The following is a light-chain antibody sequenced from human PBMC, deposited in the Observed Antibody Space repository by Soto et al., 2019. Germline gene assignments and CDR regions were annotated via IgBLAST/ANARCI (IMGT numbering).Light chain of an antibody. V-gene: IGLV1-40*01. J-gene: IGLJ1*01. CDR1: SSNIGAGYD. Sequence: QSVLTQPPSVSGAPGQRVTISCTGSSSNIGAGYDVHWYQQLPGTAPKLLIYGNSNRPSGVPDQFSGSKSGTSASLAITGLQAEDEADYYCQSYDSSLLYVFGTGTKVTVL. CDR2: GNS. CDR3: QSYDSSLLYV.